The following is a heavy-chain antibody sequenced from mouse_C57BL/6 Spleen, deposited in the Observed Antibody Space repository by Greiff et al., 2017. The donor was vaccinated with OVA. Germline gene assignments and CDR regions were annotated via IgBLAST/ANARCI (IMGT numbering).Heavy chain of an antibody. CDR3: ARRGSYYSNYGFDY. J-gene: IGHJ2*01. D-gene: IGHD2-5*01. CDR2: IYPGSGST. V-gene: IGHV1-55*01. CDR1: GYTFTSYW. Sequence: QVQLQQPGAELVKPGASVKMSCKASGYTFTSYWITWVKQRPGQGLEWIGDIYPGSGSTNYNEKFKRKATLTVDTSSSTAYMQLSSLTSEDSAVYYCARRGSYYSNYGFDYWGQGTTLTVSS.